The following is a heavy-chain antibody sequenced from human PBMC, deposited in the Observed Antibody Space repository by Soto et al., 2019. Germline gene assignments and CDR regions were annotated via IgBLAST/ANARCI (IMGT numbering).Heavy chain of an antibody. J-gene: IGHJ4*02. Sequence: SVKVSCNASRYSFTTYALHWVRQAPVQRLEWMGWINAGNGDTKYSEKFQGRVTITRDTSANTAYMELSSLRSEDTSVYYCARDPGTGAALRAYHFDYWGQGTLVTVSS. CDR1: RYSFTTYA. CDR2: INAGNGDT. V-gene: IGHV1-3*01. CDR3: ARDPGTGAALRAYHFDY. D-gene: IGHD1-1*01.